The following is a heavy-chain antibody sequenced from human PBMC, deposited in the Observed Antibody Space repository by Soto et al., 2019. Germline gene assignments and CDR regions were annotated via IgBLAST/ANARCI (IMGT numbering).Heavy chain of an antibody. J-gene: IGHJ6*02. V-gene: IGHV4-31*03. CDR2: ILYSEKN. CDR1: GASITSGVSY. CDR3: VRDRGTTLRMDV. Sequence: TLSLTCSVSGASITSGVSYGTWIRQHPGKGLEWIGNILYSEKNYYNPCLKSRVTISLDTSKNQFSLKVNSVTAADTAVYYCVRDRGTTLRMDVWGQGTTVTVSS. D-gene: IGHD3-10*01.